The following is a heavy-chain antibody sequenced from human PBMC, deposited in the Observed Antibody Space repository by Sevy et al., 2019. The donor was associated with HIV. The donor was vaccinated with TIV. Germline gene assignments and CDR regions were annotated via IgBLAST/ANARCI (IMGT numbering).Heavy chain of an antibody. CDR2: ISGSGGST. Sequence: GGPLRLSCAASGFTFSTYAMIWVRQAPGKGLEWVSAISGSGGSTYYADSLEGRFTISRDNSKNTLYLQMNSLRAEDTAVYYCAKGDRTFYGMDVWGQGTTVTVSS. CDR1: GFTFSTYA. V-gene: IGHV3-23*01. J-gene: IGHJ6*02. CDR3: AKGDRTFYGMDV. D-gene: IGHD2-15*01.